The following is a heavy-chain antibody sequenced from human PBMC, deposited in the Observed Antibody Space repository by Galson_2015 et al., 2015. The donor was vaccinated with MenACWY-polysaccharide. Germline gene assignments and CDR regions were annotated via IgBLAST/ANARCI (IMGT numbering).Heavy chain of an antibody. CDR2: MNPNSGNT. Sequence: SVKVSCKASGYTFTSYDINWVRQATGQGLEWMGWMNPNSGNTGYAQKFQGRVTMTRNTSISTAYMELSSLRSEDTAVYYCARVSTHYYYYGMDVWGQGTRSPSP. CDR1: GYTFTSYD. CDR3: ARVSTHYYYYGMDV. V-gene: IGHV1-8*01. J-gene: IGHJ6*02.